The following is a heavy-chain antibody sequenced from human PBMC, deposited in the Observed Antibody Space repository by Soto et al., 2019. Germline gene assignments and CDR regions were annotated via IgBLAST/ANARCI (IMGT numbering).Heavy chain of an antibody. Sequence: EVQLVESGGGLIQPGRSLRLSCAASGFKFDDYAMHWVRQVPGKGLEWVSGINWNSENIGYADSVKGRFTISRDSAKKSLYLQLEGLRAEDTALYYCAKDRGSGRYNAFDMWGQGTMVAVSS. CDR2: INWNSENI. D-gene: IGHD6-19*01. CDR1: GFKFDDYA. V-gene: IGHV3-9*01. CDR3: AKDRGSGRYNAFDM. J-gene: IGHJ3*02.